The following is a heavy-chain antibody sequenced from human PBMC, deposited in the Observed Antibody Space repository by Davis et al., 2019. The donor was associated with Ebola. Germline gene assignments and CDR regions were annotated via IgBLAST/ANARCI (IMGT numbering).Heavy chain of an antibody. CDR1: GFTLSGYD. CDR2: IWDDGSNK. V-gene: IGHV3-33*01. Sequence: GESLKISCAASGFTLSGYDMNWVRQAPGKGLQWVAVIWDDGSNKYYADSVKGRFTISRDNSKNTLYLQMNSLRAEDTAVYYCAREVDSSGYVLWGQGTLVTVSP. J-gene: IGHJ4*02. D-gene: IGHD3-22*01. CDR3: AREVDSSGYVL.